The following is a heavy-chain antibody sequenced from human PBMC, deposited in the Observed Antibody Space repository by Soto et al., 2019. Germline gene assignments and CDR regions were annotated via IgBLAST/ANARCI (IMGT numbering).Heavy chain of an antibody. CDR1: GFTFSNYG. J-gene: IGHJ4*02. Sequence: QVQLVESGGGVVQPGRSLRLSCAASGFTFSNYGLHWVRQTPGKGLEWVAFIWYDGSNKYYGDSVKGRFAISRDDSRNTLYLQMNSLRAEDTAVYYCARDHSGYYFDYWGQGTLVTVSS. CDR2: IWYDGSNK. V-gene: IGHV3-33*01. D-gene: IGHD5-12*01. CDR3: ARDHSGYYFDY.